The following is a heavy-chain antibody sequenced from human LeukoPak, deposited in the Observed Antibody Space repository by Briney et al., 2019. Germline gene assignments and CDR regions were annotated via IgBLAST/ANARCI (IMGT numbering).Heavy chain of an antibody. V-gene: IGHV1-69*13. Sequence: GASVKVSCKASGGTFISYAISWVRQAPGQGLEWMGGIIPIFGTANYAQKFQGRVTITADESTSTAYMELSSLRSEDTAVYYCAREYCYGSGSYPYYFDYWGQGTLVTVSS. J-gene: IGHJ4*02. CDR3: AREYCYGSGSYPYYFDY. CDR1: GGTFISYA. D-gene: IGHD3-10*01. CDR2: IIPIFGTA.